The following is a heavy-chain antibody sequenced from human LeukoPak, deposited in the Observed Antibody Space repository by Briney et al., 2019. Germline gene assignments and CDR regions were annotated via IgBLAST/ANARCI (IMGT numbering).Heavy chain of an antibody. J-gene: IGHJ4*02. D-gene: IGHD2-2*01. CDR3: ARVPLGNIVVVPAAMEYYFDY. CDR1: AGSISRSTSY. V-gene: IGHV4-39*07. Sequence: SETLSLTCTVSAGSISRSTSYWGWIRQPPGKGLEWIGSIYYSGTTYYNPSLNNRVTISVDTSKDQFSLKLSSVTAADTAVYYCARVPLGNIVVVPAAMEYYFDYWGQGTLVTVSS. CDR2: IYYSGTT.